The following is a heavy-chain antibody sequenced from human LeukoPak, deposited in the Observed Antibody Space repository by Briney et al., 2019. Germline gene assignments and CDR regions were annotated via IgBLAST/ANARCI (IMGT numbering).Heavy chain of an antibody. D-gene: IGHD2-2*01. CDR1: GFTFSSYA. CDR3: AKGTHWDQSLSSTDEY. Sequence: PGGSLRLSCAASGFTFSSYAMSWVRQAPGKGLEWVSIITGSGGSTYYVDSVKGRFTISRDNSKNTLYLQMNSLRAEDTAVYYCAKGTHWDQSLSSTDEYWGQGTLVTVSS. J-gene: IGHJ4*02. CDR2: ITGSGGST. V-gene: IGHV3-23*01.